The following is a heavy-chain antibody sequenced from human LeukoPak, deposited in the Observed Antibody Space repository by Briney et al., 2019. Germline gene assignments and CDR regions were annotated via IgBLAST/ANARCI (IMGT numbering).Heavy chain of an antibody. CDR3: ARQYYYDSSGYSYYFDY. V-gene: IGHV3-21*01. J-gene: IGHJ4*02. D-gene: IGHD3-22*01. Sequence: GGSLRLSCAASGFTFSSYSMNWVRQAPGKGLEWVSSISSSSSYIYYADSVKGRFTISRDNAKNSLHLQMNSLRAEDTAVYYCARQYYYDSSGYSYYFDYWGQGTLVTVSS. CDR1: GFTFSSYS. CDR2: ISSSSSYI.